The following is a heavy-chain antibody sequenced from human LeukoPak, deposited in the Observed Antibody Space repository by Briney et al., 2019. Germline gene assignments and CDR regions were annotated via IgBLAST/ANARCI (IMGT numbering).Heavy chain of an antibody. CDR2: IYHSGST. J-gene: IGHJ4*02. D-gene: IGHD3-22*01. Sequence: SQTLSLTCTVSGGSISSGGYYWSWIRQPPGKGLEWIGYIYHSGSTYYNPSLKSRVTISVDRSKNQFSLKLSSVTAADTAVYYCARQEIDYYDPLAYWGQGTLVTVSS. CDR3: ARQEIDYYDPLAY. V-gene: IGHV4-30-2*01. CDR1: GGSISSGGYY.